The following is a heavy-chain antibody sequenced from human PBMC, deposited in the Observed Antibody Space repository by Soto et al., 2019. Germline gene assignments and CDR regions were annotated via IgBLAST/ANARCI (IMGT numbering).Heavy chain of an antibody. J-gene: IGHJ4*02. V-gene: IGHV1-46*01. CDR3: AREVFFGGGATYY. CDR2: IKPSDGTT. D-gene: IGHD1-26*01. Sequence: QVQLVQSGAEVKKPGASVKISCKASGYTFTSDYMHWVRQAPGERLEWIARIKPSDGTTIYSLNFQGRGSVTRDTSPTTGYIELSSLRSEDTAVYFCAREVFFGGGATYYLGQGTLVTVSS. CDR1: GYTFTSDY.